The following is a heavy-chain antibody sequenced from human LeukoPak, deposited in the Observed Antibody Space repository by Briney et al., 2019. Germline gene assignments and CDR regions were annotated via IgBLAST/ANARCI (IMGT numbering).Heavy chain of an antibody. CDR1: GFTFSSYA. D-gene: IGHD6-19*01. V-gene: IGHV3-23*01. J-gene: IGHJ4*02. CDR2: ISGSGGST. Sequence: GGSLRLSCAASGFTFSSYAMSWVRQAPGKGLEWVSAISGSGGSTYYADSVKGRFTISSDNSKNTLYLQMNSLRAEDTAVYYXXXXXSGWYQIIDYWGQGTLVTVSS. CDR3: XXXXSGWYQIIDY.